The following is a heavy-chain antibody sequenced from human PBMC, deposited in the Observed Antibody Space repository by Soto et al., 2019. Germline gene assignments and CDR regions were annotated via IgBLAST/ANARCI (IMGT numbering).Heavy chain of an antibody. CDR1: GFTFSTYW. CDR3: ARRPGYSSGWFAD. V-gene: IGHV3-7*03. J-gene: IGHJ4*02. Sequence: GGSLRLSCAASGFTFSTYWMSWVRQAPGKGLEWLANIKQDGSEKYYVDSVKGRFTVSRDNAKNSLYLQMNSLRAEDTAVYYCARRPGYSSGWFADWGQGTLVTVSS. CDR2: IKQDGSEK. D-gene: IGHD6-19*01.